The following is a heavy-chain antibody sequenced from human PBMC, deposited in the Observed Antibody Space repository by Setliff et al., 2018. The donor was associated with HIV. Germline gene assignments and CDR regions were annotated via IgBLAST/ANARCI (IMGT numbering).Heavy chain of an antibody. D-gene: IGHD1-7*01. CDR1: GGSFGVYR. V-gene: IGHV4-4*07. J-gene: IGHJ5*01. CDR2: IDSSGTT. Sequence: PSETLSLTCTISGGSFGVYRWSWIRQSAGRGLEWIGRIDSSGTTDYKPSLKGRVAISVDTPNNRFALKLTSVTAADTAVYYCAKRAVQDGTVTSSNWFESWGQGTLVTVSS. CDR3: AKRAVQDGTVTSSNWFES.